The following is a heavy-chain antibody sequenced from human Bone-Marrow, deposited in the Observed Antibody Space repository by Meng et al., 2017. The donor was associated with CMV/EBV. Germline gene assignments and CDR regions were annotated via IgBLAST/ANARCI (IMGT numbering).Heavy chain of an antibody. D-gene: IGHD2-2*01. CDR3: ARERRAPPISKYSTSTGGFDY. CDR2: ISGYNGRV. Sequence: ASVKVSCKASGYTFTSYGVSWVRQAPGQGLEWMGWISGYNGRVNYVQKLQGRVTMTTDTSTSTAYMDLRSLRSDDTAVYYCARERRAPPISKYSTSTGGFDYWGQGTLVTVSS. V-gene: IGHV1-18*01. CDR1: GYTFTSYG. J-gene: IGHJ4*02.